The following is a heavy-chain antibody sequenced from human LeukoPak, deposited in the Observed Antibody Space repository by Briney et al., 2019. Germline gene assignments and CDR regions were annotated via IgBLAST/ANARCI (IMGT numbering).Heavy chain of an antibody. V-gene: IGHV4-4*07. J-gene: IGHJ6*03. Sequence: SETLSLTCTVSGGSISSYYWSWIRQPAGKGLEWIGRIYTSGSTNYNPSLKSRVTMSVDTSKNQFSLKLSSVTAADTAVYYCARGGRKLELFYYYYYYMDVWGKGTTVTVSS. CDR2: IYTSGST. CDR1: GGSISSYY. D-gene: IGHD1-7*01. CDR3: ARGGRKLELFYYYYYYMDV.